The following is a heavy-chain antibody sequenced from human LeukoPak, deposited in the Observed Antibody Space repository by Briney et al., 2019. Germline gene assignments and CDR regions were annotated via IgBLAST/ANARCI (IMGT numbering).Heavy chain of an antibody. CDR2: IYYSGST. J-gene: IGHJ4*02. D-gene: IGHD3-10*01. CDR1: GGSISSGDYY. V-gene: IGHV4-30-4*01. CDR3: ASSSMVPAHFDY. Sequence: PSETLSLTCTVSGGSISSGDYYWSWIRQPPGKGLEWIGYIYYSGSTYYNPSLKSRVTISVDTSKNQFYLKLSSVTAADTAVYSCASSSMVPAHFDYWGQGTLVTVSS.